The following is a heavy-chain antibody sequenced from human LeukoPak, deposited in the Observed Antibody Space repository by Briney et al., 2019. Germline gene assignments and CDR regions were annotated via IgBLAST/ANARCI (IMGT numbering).Heavy chain of an antibody. V-gene: IGHV3-74*01. CDR1: GFTFSSYW. D-gene: IGHD3-22*01. CDR3: ARAPSEIGGYYPEYFRH. Sequence: GGSLRLSCAASGFTFSSYWMHWVRQAPGKGLVWVSRIKSDGKTNYADSVKGRVTISRDNAKKTVSLQMNSLRAEDTGVYYCARAPSEIGGYYPEYFRHWGQGTLVTVSS. J-gene: IGHJ1*01. CDR2: IKSDGKT.